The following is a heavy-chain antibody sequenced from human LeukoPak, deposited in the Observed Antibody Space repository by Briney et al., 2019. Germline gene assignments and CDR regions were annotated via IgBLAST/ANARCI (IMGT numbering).Heavy chain of an antibody. CDR1: GGTFSSYA. CDR3: ARDLRSWYDILTGYYYYYYMNV. Sequence: SVKVSCKASGGTFSSYAISWVRQAPGQGLEWMGRIIPIFGTANYAQKFQGRVTITTDESTSTAYMELSSLRSEDTAVHYCARDLRSWYDILTGYYYYYYMNVWGKGTTVTVSS. D-gene: IGHD3-9*01. CDR2: IIPIFGTA. V-gene: IGHV1-69*05. J-gene: IGHJ6*03.